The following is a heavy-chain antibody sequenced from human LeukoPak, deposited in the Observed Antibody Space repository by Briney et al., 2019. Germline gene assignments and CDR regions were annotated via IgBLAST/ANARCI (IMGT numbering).Heavy chain of an antibody. D-gene: IGHD6-25*01. CDR2: IYYSGST. Sequence: PSETLSLTCTVSGDSISSDYWSWIRQPPGKGLEWIGYIYYSGSTNYNPSLKSRVTISVDTSKNQFSLKLSSVTAADTAVYYCARDTVGYSSGGVDYWGQGTLVTVSS. CDR1: GDSISSDY. V-gene: IGHV4-59*01. J-gene: IGHJ4*02. CDR3: ARDTVGYSSGGVDY.